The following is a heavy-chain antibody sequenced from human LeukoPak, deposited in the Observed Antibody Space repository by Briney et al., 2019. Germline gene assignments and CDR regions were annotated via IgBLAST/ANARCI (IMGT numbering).Heavy chain of an antibody. CDR1: GFTFDDYA. D-gene: IGHD2-15*01. Sequence: GGSLRLSCAASGFTFDDYAMHWVRQAPGKGLEWVSGISWNSGSIGYADSVKGRFTISRDNAKNSLYLQMDSPRAEDTAVYYCARVPSGKVAAPDYWGQGTLVTVSS. CDR3: ARVPSGKVAAPDY. J-gene: IGHJ4*02. CDR2: ISWNSGSI. V-gene: IGHV3-9*01.